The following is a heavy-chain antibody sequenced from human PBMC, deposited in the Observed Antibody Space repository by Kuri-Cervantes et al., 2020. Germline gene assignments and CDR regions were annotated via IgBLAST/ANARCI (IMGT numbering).Heavy chain of an antibody. D-gene: IGHD6-19*01. CDR2: INPSGGST. Sequence: ASVKVSCKASGYTLTSYYMHWVRQAPGQGLEWMGIINPSGGSTSYAQKFQDRVTMTRDTSTSTAYMELSSLRSEDTAVYYCARDISGWYDYWGQGTLVTVSS. CDR3: ARDISGWYDY. J-gene: IGHJ4*02. V-gene: IGHV1-46*01. CDR1: GYTLTSYY.